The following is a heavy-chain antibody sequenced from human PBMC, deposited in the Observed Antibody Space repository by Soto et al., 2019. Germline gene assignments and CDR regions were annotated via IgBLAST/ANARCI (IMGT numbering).Heavy chain of an antibody. J-gene: IGHJ4*02. V-gene: IGHV1-3*01. CDR1: GYTFTSHT. Sequence: QVQLVQSGAEVKEPGASVKVSCKASGYTFTSHTIHWARQAPGQGLEWMGWIIVSHGRPRIAPHFQGRVTLTTDTCATTAYIELNSLKSEDTAVYFCAREPEDGVPGDVWGQGTLVVVSS. CDR2: IIVSHGRP. D-gene: IGHD3-16*01. CDR3: AREPEDGVPGDV.